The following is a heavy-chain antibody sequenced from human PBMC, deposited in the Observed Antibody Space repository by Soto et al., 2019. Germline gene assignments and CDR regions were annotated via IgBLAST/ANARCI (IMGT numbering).Heavy chain of an antibody. CDR2: ISAYNGNT. CDR3: ATTPNYDILTGYHRPFDY. Sequence: ASVKVSCKASGYTFTSYGISWVRQAPGQGLEWMGWISAYNGNTNYAQELQGRVTMTTDTSTSTAYMELRSLRSDDTAVYYCATTPNYDILTGYHRPFDYWGQGTLVTVSS. D-gene: IGHD3-9*01. CDR1: GYTFTSYG. J-gene: IGHJ4*02. V-gene: IGHV1-18*01.